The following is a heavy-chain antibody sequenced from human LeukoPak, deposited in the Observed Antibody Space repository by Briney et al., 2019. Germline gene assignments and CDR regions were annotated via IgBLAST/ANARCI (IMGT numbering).Heavy chain of an antibody. CDR3: ARDDSGTYSHFDY. Sequence: SVKVSCKASGGTFSSYAISWVRQAPGQGLEWMGGIIPIFGTANYAQKFQGRVTLSADESTLTAYMELSSLRSEDTALSFCARDDSGTYSHFDYWGQGTLITVSS. D-gene: IGHD1-26*01. CDR1: GGTFSSYA. CDR2: IIPIFGTA. V-gene: IGHV1-69*13. J-gene: IGHJ4*02.